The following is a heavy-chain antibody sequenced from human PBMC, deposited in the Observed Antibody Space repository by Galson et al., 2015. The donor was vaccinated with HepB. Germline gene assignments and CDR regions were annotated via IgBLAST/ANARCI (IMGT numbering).Heavy chain of an antibody. CDR2: INSDGSSI. CDR1: GLTFSSHW. J-gene: IGHJ4*02. D-gene: IGHD3-10*01. CDR3: AGRSLAGGYFDY. Sequence: SLRLSCAASGLTFSSHWMHWVRQVPGKGLVWVSRINSDGSSIMYADSVKGRFTISRDNAKNTLYLEMNSLRVEDTAVYYCAGRSLAGGYFDYWGQGTLVTVSS. V-gene: IGHV3-74*03.